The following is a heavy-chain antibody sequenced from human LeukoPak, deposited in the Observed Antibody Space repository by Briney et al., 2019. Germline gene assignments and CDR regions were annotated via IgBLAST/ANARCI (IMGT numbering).Heavy chain of an antibody. D-gene: IGHD6-13*01. CDR2: IYYSGST. V-gene: IGHV4-59*08. CDR3: ARQGAAAGTGHDY. J-gene: IGHJ4*02. Sequence: PSETLPLTCTVSGGSLSSYYWSWIRQPPGKGLECIGYIYYSGSTKYNPSLKSRVTISLDTSKNQFSLRLSSVTAADTAVYYCARQGAAAGTGHDYWGQGTLVTVSS. CDR1: GGSLSSYY.